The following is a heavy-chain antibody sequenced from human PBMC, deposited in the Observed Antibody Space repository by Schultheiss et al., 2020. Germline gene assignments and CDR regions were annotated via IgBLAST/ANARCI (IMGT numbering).Heavy chain of an antibody. D-gene: IGHD3-22*01. CDR3: ARVQDYYDSSGPRYYYYYYMDV. V-gene: IGHV4-59*01. CDR1: GGSFDVYY. CDR2: IYYSGST. J-gene: IGHJ6*03. Sequence: SETLSLTCAVSGGSFDVYYWSWIRQPPGKGLEWIGYIYYSGSTNYNPSLKSRVTISVDTSKNQFSLKLSSVTAADTAVYYCARVQDYYDSSGPRYYYYYYMDVWGKGTTVTVSS.